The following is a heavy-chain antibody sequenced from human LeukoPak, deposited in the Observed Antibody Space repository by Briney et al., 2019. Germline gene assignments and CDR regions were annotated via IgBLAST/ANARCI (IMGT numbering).Heavy chain of an antibody. V-gene: IGHV3-23*05. CDR2: IDGRGSST. J-gene: IGHJ4*02. CDR3: AKSAEPAYFDY. Sequence: GGSLRLSCAASGFTFSSYAMSWVRQAPNKGLEWVSTIDGRGSSTFSADSVKGRFTISRDNSKNTLYLQLNSLRAEDTAVYYCAKSAEPAYFDYWGQGTLVTVSS. D-gene: IGHD1-26*01. CDR1: GFTFSSYA.